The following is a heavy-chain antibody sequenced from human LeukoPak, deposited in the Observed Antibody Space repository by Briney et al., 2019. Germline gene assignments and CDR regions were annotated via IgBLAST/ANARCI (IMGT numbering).Heavy chain of an antibody. Sequence: GGSLRLXCAASGFTFSSYSMNWVRQAPGKVLEWVSSISSSSSYIYYADSVKGRFTISRDNAKNSLYLQMNSLRAEDTAVYYCGRANGSGKRPYFDYWGQGTLVTVSS. V-gene: IGHV3-21*01. J-gene: IGHJ4*02. CDR3: GRANGSGKRPYFDY. CDR2: ISSSSSYI. CDR1: GFTFSSYS. D-gene: IGHD3-10*01.